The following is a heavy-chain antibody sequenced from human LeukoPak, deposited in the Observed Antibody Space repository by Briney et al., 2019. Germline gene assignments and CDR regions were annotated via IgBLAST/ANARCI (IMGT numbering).Heavy chain of an antibody. CDR3: ARTFGSGNENYFYYMDV. D-gene: IGHD3-10*01. CDR2: THTSGST. J-gene: IGHJ6*03. Sequence: SETLSLTCTVSGASFNSYYLSWLRQPAGKGLEWIGRTHTSGSTDYSPSLQSRVTISIDTSQKQRPLTLSSVTAADRAVYYCARTFGSGNENYFYYMDVWGKGTAVTVSS. V-gene: IGHV4-4*07. CDR1: GASFNSYY.